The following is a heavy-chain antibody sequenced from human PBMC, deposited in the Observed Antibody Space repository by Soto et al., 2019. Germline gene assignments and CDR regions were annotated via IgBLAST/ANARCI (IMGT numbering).Heavy chain of an antibody. D-gene: IGHD3-3*01. CDR3: ARGSYYDFWSGYYGGYYYGMDV. V-gene: IGHV1-2*02. CDR2: INPNSGGT. J-gene: IGHJ6*02. CDR1: GYTFTGYY. Sequence: QVQLVQSGAEVKKPGASVKVSCKASGYTFTGYYMHWVRQAPGQGLEWMGWINPNSGGTNYAQKFQGRVTMTRDTSISTGYMELSRLRSDDTAVYYCARGSYYDFWSGYYGGYYYGMDVWGQGTTVTVSS.